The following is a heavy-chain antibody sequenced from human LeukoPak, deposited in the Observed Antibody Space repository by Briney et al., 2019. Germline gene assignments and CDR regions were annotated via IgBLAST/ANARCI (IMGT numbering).Heavy chain of an antibody. Sequence: ASVTVSFTVSGYALTQLSIHWVRQAPGKGGEGMGGVDPKDGETIYAQNFQDRVTVTDDRSTDTSYMELRGLTSEDTALYYCAGDVLVSGGSYYHGFWGQGTLVTVSS. V-gene: IGHV1-24*01. D-gene: IGHD3-10*01. CDR3: AGDVLVSGGSYYHGF. J-gene: IGHJ4*02. CDR2: VDPKDGET. CDR1: GYALTQLS.